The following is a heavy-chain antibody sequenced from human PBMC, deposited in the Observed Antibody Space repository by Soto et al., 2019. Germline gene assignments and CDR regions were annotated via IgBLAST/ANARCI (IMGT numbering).Heavy chain of an antibody. CDR3: ARGLLTNTATIGY. CDR1: GFKFTIYG. J-gene: IGHJ4*02. D-gene: IGHD1-26*01. CDR2: ISANNGNT. V-gene: IGHV1-18*01. Sequence: ASVKVSCKTSGFKFTIYGITWVRQAPGQGLEWMGWISANNGNTNYARNYQGRITMTTNTSTSTAYMELSSLRSEDTAVYYCARGLLTNTATIGYWGQGTLVTVSS.